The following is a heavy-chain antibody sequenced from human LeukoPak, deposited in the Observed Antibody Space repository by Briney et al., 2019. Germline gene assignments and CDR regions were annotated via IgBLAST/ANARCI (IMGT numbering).Heavy chain of an antibody. J-gene: IGHJ6*02. V-gene: IGHV4-59*01. CDR3: ARAPPPNYDILTGYYNDGPRPYFYYGMDV. CDR2: IYYSGSA. CDR1: GGSISSYY. D-gene: IGHD3-9*01. Sequence: PSETLSLTCTVSGGSISSYYWSWIRQPPGKGLEWVGYIYYSGSANYNPSLKSRVTISVDTSKNQFSLKLSSVTAADTAVYYCARAPPPNYDILTGYYNDGPRPYFYYGMDVWGQGTTVTVSS.